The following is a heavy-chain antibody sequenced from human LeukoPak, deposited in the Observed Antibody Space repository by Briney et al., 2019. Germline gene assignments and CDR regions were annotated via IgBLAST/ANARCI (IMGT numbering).Heavy chain of an antibody. CDR1: GYTFTGYY. CDR3: ARSHGSSDSTWDATGGDY. J-gene: IGHJ4*02. Sequence: ASVKVSCKASGYTFTGYYMHWVRQAPGQGLEWMGWINPNSGGTNYAQKFQGRVTMTRDTSISTAYMELSRLRSDDTAVFYCARSHGSSDSTWDATGGDYWGQGTLVTVSS. CDR2: INPNSGGT. V-gene: IGHV1-2*02. D-gene: IGHD6-13*01.